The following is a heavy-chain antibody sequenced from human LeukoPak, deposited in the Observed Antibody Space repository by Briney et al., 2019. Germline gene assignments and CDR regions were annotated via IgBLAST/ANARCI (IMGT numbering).Heavy chain of an antibody. V-gene: IGHV3-7*01. J-gene: IGHJ3*02. D-gene: IGHD3-10*01. CDR3: AKEGDYYGSGSYRDGFDI. CDR2: MKEDGSQI. Sequence: GGSLRLSCAASGFTFSSYWMSWVRQAPGKGLEWVASMKEDGSQIYYVDSVKGRFTISRDNAKNSLYLQMNSLRPEDTAVYYCAKEGDYYGSGSYRDGFDIWGQGTRATVSS. CDR1: GFTFSSYW.